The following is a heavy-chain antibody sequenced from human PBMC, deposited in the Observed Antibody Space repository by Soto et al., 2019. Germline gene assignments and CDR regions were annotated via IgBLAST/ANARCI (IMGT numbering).Heavy chain of an antibody. CDR3: ARGGGYYGFWSGNYDSYYFDY. J-gene: IGHJ4*02. CDR2: IWYDGSNK. D-gene: IGHD3-3*01. Sequence: PGGSLRLSCAASGFTFSSYGMHWVRQAPGKGLEWVAVIWYDGSNKYYADSVKGRFTISRDNSKNTLYLQMNSLRAEDTAVYYCARGGGYYGFWSGNYDSYYFDYWGQGTLVTRLL. CDR1: GFTFSSYG. V-gene: IGHV3-33*01.